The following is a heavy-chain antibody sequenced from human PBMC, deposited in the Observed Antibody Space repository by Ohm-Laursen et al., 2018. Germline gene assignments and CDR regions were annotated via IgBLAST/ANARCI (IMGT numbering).Heavy chain of an antibody. J-gene: IGHJ2*01. Sequence: SDTLSLTCAVYGGSFSGYYWSWIRQPPGKGLEWIGEINHSGSTNYNPSLKSRVTISVDTSKNQFSLKLSSVTAADTAVYYCARGRGDPVVTALPDWYFDPWGRGTLVTVSS. CDR1: GGSFSGYY. CDR3: ARGRGDPVVTALPDWYFDP. CDR2: INHSGST. V-gene: IGHV4-34*01. D-gene: IGHD2-21*02.